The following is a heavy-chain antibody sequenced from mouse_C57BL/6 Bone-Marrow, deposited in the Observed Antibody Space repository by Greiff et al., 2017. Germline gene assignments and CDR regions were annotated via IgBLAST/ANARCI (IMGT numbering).Heavy chain of an antibody. CDR3: ASPYGSSYGGFAY. CDR1: GYSFTGYY. Sequence: EVQLQESGPELVKPGASVKISCKASGYSFTGYYMNWVKQSPEKSLEWIGEINPRTGGTTYNQKFKAKATLTVDKSSRTAYMKLKSLTSEDSAVYYCASPYGSSYGGFAYWGQGTLVTVSA. V-gene: IGHV1-42*01. J-gene: IGHJ3*01. D-gene: IGHD1-1*01. CDR2: INPRTGGT.